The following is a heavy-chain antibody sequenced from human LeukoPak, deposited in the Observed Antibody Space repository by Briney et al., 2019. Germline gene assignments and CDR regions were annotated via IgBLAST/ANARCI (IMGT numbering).Heavy chain of an antibody. Sequence: GGSLRLACAVYGFTFTDCWRNWVRQAPGKGLEGVSTIRQDGGEKSYVYSVKGRFTISRDNTKNSLYLQINSLRAEDTAVYHCARAGTAAGLYFDFWGQGTLVTVSS. CDR3: ARAGTAAGLYFDF. CDR1: GFTFTDCW. V-gene: IGHV3-7*01. CDR2: IRQDGGEK. D-gene: IGHD6-13*01. J-gene: IGHJ4*01.